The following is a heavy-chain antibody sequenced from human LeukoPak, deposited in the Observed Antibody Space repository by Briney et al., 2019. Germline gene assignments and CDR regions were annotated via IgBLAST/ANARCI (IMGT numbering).Heavy chain of an antibody. J-gene: IGHJ6*03. CDR3: ARGLTTAHYYYYMDV. CDR2: ISAYNGNT. CDR1: GYTFTSYG. V-gene: IGHV1-18*01. D-gene: IGHD4-11*01. Sequence: ASVKVSCKASGYTFTSYGISWVRQAPGQGLEWMGWISAYNGNTNYAQKLQGRVTMTTDTSTSTAYMELRSLRSDDTAVYYCARGLTTAHYYYYMDVWGQGTLVTVSS.